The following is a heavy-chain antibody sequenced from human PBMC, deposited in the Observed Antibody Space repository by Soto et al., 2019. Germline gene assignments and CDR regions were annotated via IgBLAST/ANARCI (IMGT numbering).Heavy chain of an antibody. CDR2: IYYIGNT. D-gene: IGHD3-16*01. CDR3: AGLWGNSTTTLDR. CDR1: GDSISGYY. J-gene: IGHJ5*02. V-gene: IGHV4-59*08. Sequence: QVQLQESGPGLVKPSETLSLTCSVSGDSISGYYWSWIRQSPGKGLEWIGYIYYIGNTNYNPSLRSRAIITVDSSKNQFSLKLSSVTAADTAVYYCAGLWGNSTTTLDRWGQGTLVTVSS.